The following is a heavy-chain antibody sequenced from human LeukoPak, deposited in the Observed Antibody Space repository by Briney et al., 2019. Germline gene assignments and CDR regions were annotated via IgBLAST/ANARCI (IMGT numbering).Heavy chain of an antibody. CDR1: GFTFSTYW. CDR3: ARELSGSNYFDY. CDR2: INIDGSST. D-gene: IGHD1-26*01. Sequence: GGSLRLSCAASGFTFSTYWMHWVRQAPVKGLVWVSRINIDGSSTSYADSVKDRFTISRDNAKNTLYLQMTSLRAEDTAVYYCARELSGSNYFDYWGQGTLVTVSS. V-gene: IGHV3-74*01. J-gene: IGHJ4*02.